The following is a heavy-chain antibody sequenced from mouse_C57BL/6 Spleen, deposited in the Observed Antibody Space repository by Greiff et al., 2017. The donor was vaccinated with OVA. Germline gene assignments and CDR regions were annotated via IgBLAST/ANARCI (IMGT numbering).Heavy chain of an antibody. CDR2: IDPSDSYT. V-gene: IGHV1-50*01. J-gene: IGHJ2*01. CDR3: ARHLITTVVGDY. Sequence: QVQLKQPGAELVKPGASVKLSCKASGYTFTSYWMQWVKQRPGQGLEWIGEIDPSDSYTNYNQKFKGKATLTVDTSSSTAYMQLSSLTSEDSAVYYCARHLITTVVGDYWGQGTTLTVSS. CDR1: GYTFTSYW. D-gene: IGHD1-1*01.